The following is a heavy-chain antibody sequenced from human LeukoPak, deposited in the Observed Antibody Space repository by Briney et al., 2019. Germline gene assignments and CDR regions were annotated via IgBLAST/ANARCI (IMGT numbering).Heavy chain of an antibody. CDR2: ISSSSSTI. CDR3: ARDWVGMATTKFYGMDV. V-gene: IGHV3-48*01. D-gene: IGHD5-24*01. Sequence: GGSLRLSCAASGFTFSSYSMNWVRQAPGKGLEWVSYISSSSSTIYYADSVKGRFTISRDNAKNSLYLQMNSLRAEDTAVYYCARDWVGMATTKFYGMDVWGQGTTVTVSS. CDR1: GFTFSSYS. J-gene: IGHJ6*02.